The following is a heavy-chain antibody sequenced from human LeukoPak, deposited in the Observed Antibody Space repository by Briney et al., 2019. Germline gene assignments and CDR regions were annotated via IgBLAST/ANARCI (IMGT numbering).Heavy chain of an antibody. J-gene: IGHJ3*02. D-gene: IGHD3-10*01. V-gene: IGHV3-30*03. CDR2: ISYDGSNK. CDR3: ARLQPYYGSGSYYNEGAFDI. CDR1: GFTFSSYG. Sequence: GGSLRLSCAASGFTFSSYGMHWVRQAPGKGLEWVAVISYDGSNKYYADSVKGRFTISRDNSKNTLYLQMNSLRAEDTAVYYCARLQPYYGSGSYYNEGAFDIWGQGTMVTVSS.